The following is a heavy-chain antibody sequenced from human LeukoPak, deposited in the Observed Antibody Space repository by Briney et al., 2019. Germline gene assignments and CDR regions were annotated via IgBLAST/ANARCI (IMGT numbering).Heavy chain of an antibody. CDR2: INHSGST. CDR3: AREGFCTNGVCLPPPSAFWFDP. Sequence: SETLSLTCAVYGGSFSGYYWSWIRQPPGKGLEWIGDINHSGSTNYNPSLKSRVTISVDTSKNQFSLKLSSVTAADTAVYYCAREGFCTNGVCLPPPSAFWFDPWGQGTLVTVSS. V-gene: IGHV4-34*01. D-gene: IGHD2-8*01. J-gene: IGHJ5*02. CDR1: GGSFSGYY.